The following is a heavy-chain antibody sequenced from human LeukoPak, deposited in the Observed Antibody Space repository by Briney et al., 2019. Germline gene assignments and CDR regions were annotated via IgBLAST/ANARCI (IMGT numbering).Heavy chain of an antibody. J-gene: IGHJ6*02. CDR1: GYTLIGYY. V-gene: IGHV1-46*01. CDR3: ARESRATIAEGMDV. CDR2: INPSGEST. D-gene: IGHD6-13*01. Sequence: GASVKVSCKASGYTLIGYYTHWVRQAPGQGLEWMGKINPSGESTSYAQKFQGRVTMTRDTSTSTVYMELSSLRSEDTAVYYCARESRATIAEGMDVWGQGTTVTVSS.